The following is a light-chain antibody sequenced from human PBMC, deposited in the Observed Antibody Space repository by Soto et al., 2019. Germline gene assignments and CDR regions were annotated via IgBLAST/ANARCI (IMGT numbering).Light chain of an antibody. CDR1: SPNIGAGYD. CDR3: QSYDSSLSGYV. J-gene: IGLJ1*01. Sequence: QSAPTQPPPVSGAPGQRVTLSRPGGSPNIGAGYDVHWYQQLPGTAPKLLIYGNSNRPSGVPDRFSGSKSGTSASLAITGLQAEDEADYYCQSYDSSLSGYVFGTGTKVTVL. V-gene: IGLV1-40*01. CDR2: GNS.